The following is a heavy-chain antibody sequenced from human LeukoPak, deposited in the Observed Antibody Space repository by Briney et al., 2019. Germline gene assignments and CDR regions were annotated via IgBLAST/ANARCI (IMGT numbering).Heavy chain of an antibody. J-gene: IGHJ4*02. Sequence: PGRSLRLSCAASGFTFSSYGMHWVRQAPGKGLEWVAVISYDGSNKYYADSVKGRFTISRDNSKNTLYLQMNSLRADDTAVYYCARVIGSYGDSAYWGQGTLVTVSS. D-gene: IGHD3-16*01. CDR3: ARVIGSYGDSAY. V-gene: IGHV3-30*03. CDR1: GFTFSSYG. CDR2: ISYDGSNK.